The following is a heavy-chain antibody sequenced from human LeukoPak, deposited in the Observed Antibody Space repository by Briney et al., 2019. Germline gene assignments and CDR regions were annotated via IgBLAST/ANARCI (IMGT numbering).Heavy chain of an antibody. CDR3: ARVTYSSGWYDFDY. CDR1: GGSISSYH. J-gene: IGHJ4*02. CDR2: IYTSGST. V-gene: IGHV4-4*07. Sequence: SETLSLTCTVSGGSISSYHWSWIRQPAGKGLEWIGRIYTSGSTNYNPSLKSRVTMSVDTSKNQFSLKLSSVTAADTAVYYCARVTYSSGWYDFDYWGQGTLVTVSS. D-gene: IGHD6-19*01.